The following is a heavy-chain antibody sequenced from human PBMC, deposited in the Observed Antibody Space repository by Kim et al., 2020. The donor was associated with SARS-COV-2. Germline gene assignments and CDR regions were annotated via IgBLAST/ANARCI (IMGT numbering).Heavy chain of an antibody. V-gene: IGHV4-34*01. D-gene: IGHD3-16*01. CDR3: ARTSRGRIWDY. CDR2: N. Sequence: NNYNPSLKSRVTRSVDTAKNQCSLKLSSVTAADTAVYYCARTSRGRIWDYWGQGTLVTVSS. J-gene: IGHJ4*02.